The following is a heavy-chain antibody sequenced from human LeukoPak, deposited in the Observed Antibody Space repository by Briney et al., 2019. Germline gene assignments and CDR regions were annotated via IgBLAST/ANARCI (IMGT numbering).Heavy chain of an antibody. CDR3: ARGGIQLWSNNWVDP. CDR2: VYYSGTT. J-gene: IGHJ5*02. D-gene: IGHD5-18*01. V-gene: IGHV4-59*01. CDR1: GGSMSSYY. Sequence: PSETLSLTCTVSGGSMSSYYRSWIRQPPGKGLEWIGYVYYSGTTNYNPSLRSRVTISVDTSKNQFSLKLSSVTAADTAVYYCARGGIQLWSNNWVDPWGQGILVTVSS.